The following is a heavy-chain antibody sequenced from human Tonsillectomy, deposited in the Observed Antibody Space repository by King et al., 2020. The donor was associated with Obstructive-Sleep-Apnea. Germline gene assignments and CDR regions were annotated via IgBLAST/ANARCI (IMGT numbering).Heavy chain of an antibody. D-gene: IGHD6-13*01. J-gene: IGHJ4*02. CDR1: GYSFSSYW. V-gene: IGHV5-51*01. Sequence: VQLVQSGAEGKKPGESLKISCKGSGYSFSSYWIGWVRQMPGEGLEWVGVIYPGGSDTGYSPSFPGQVTTSADKSISTAYLQWSSLKASDTAMYYCARPVGSSWYYFDYWGQGTLVTVSS. CDR3: ARPVGSSWYYFDY. CDR2: IYPGGSDT.